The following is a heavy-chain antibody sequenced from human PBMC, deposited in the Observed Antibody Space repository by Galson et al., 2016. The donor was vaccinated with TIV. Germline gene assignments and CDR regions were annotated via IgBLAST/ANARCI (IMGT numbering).Heavy chain of an antibody. Sequence: CAASGFTFSSYGMHWVRQAPGKGLEWVAVIWYDGSNKDYADSVKGRFTISRDNSKNTVYLQMNSLRAGDTAVYYCARVRFCSSTNCLNYFDYWGQGTLVTVSS. D-gene: IGHD2-2*01. CDR1: GFTFSSYG. J-gene: IGHJ4*02. V-gene: IGHV3-33*01. CDR3: ARVRFCSSTNCLNYFDY. CDR2: IWYDGSNK.